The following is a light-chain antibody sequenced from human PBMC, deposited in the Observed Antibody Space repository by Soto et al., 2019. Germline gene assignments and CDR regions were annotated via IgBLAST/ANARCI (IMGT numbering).Light chain of an antibody. CDR2: GAS. J-gene: IGKJ4*01. V-gene: IGKV3-20*01. Sequence: EIVLTQSPGTLPLSPGETVTLSCRDSQSISSNYVAWFQHKPGQAPRLLIYGASSRAPGIPERFSGSGSGTDFSLTINRLEPEDSAVFYCQQYGYPQLTFGGGTKVEIK. CDR1: QSISSNY. CDR3: QQYGYPQLT.